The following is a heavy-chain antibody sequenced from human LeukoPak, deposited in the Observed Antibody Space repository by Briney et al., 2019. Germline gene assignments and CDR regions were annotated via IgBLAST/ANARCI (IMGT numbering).Heavy chain of an antibody. CDR1: GFTFSRYW. V-gene: IGHV3-53*01. J-gene: IGHJ3*02. CDR3: ARNYDSSGYYYGDAFDI. Sequence: GGSLRLSCAASGFTFSRYWMSWVRQAPGKGLEWGSVIYSGGSTYYADSVKGRFTISRDNYKNTMYLQMNSLRAEDTAVYYCARNYDSSGYYYGDAFDIWGQGTMVTVSS. D-gene: IGHD3-22*01. CDR2: IYSGGST.